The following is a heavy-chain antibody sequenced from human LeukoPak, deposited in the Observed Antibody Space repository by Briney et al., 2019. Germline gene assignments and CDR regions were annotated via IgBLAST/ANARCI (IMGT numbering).Heavy chain of an antibody. D-gene: IGHD4-11*01. CDR1: GFTFSSYA. Sequence: GGSLRLSCAASGFTFSSYAMCRGRQAPGRGLGWVSGISGNGGSTYYADSVKGRFTISRDNSKNTSYLQMNSVRAEDKAVYYRARGIYGSVTYYFDYWGQGTLVTVSS. J-gene: IGHJ4*02. CDR2: ISGNGGST. V-gene: IGHV3-23*01. CDR3: ARGIYGSVTYYFDY.